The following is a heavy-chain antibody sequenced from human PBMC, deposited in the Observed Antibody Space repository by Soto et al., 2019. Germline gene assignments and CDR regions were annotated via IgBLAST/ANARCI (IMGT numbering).Heavy chain of an antibody. CDR1: GGSISSGDYY. D-gene: IGHD3-22*01. V-gene: IGHV4-30-4*01. Sequence: QVQLRESGPGLVKPSQTLSLTCSVSGGSISSGDYYWSWIRQPPGKGLELIGYISHSGRTYYNPSLKTRVTIAIDTSRNQFSLSLGSVTAADTAVYFCDRGVTYDTTGIDAFDIWGQGTMVTVSS. CDR3: DRGVTYDTTGIDAFDI. CDR2: ISHSGRT. J-gene: IGHJ3*02.